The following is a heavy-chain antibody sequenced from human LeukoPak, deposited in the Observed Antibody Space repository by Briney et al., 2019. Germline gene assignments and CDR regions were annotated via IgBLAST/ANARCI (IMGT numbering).Heavy chain of an antibody. CDR3: AKTRYYYGSGSFDY. D-gene: IGHD3-10*01. V-gene: IGHV3-9*01. J-gene: IGHJ4*02. CDR2: ISWNSGSI. Sequence: GGSLRLSCAASGLTFDDYAMHWVRQAPGKGLEWVSGISWNSGSIGYADSVKGRFTISRDNAKNSLYLQMNSLRAEDTAVYYCAKTRYYYGSGSFDYWGQGTLVTVSS. CDR1: GLTFDDYA.